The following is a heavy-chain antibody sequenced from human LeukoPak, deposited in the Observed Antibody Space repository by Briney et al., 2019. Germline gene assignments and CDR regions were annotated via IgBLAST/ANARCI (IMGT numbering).Heavy chain of an antibody. Sequence: SETLSLTCAVSGYSISSSSWWGWIRQPPGKGLEWIGSIYYSGSTYYNPSLKSRVTISVDTSKNQFSLKLSSVTAADTAVYYCARHPVSDYWGQGTLVTVSS. J-gene: IGHJ4*02. CDR2: IYYSGST. CDR3: ARHPVSDY. D-gene: IGHD3-22*01. CDR1: GYSISSSSW. V-gene: IGHV4-38-2*01.